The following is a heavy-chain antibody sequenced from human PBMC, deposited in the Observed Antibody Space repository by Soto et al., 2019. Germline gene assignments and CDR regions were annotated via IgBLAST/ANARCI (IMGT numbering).Heavy chain of an antibody. CDR3: ARRYCSGGSCFSDWFFDL. D-gene: IGHD2-15*01. Sequence: QVQLVQSGAEVKRPGASVKVSCKTSGYTFTSYDINWVRQATGQGLEWMGRMNPNSGDTGYAQKFQGRVTMTRNTSRSTAYMELRSLRSEDTAVYYCARRYCSGGSCFSDWFFDLWGRGTLVTVSS. CDR1: GYTFTSYD. CDR2: MNPNSGDT. V-gene: IGHV1-8*01. J-gene: IGHJ2*01.